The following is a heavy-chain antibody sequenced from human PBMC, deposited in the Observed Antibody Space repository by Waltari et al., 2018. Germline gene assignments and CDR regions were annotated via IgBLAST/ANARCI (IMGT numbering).Heavy chain of an antibody. CDR1: GCSISRSSYY. J-gene: IGHJ5*02. D-gene: IGHD3-10*01. CDR2: IYYSGST. V-gene: IGHV4-39*01. Sequence: QLQLQESGPGLVKPSETLSLTCTVSGCSISRSSYYWGWIRPPPGKGLEWIGSIYYSGSTYYNPSLKSRVTISVDTSKNQFSLKLSSVTAADTAVYYCARQSRRDVGSGPWFDPWGQGTLVTVSS. CDR3: ARQSRRDVGSGPWFDP.